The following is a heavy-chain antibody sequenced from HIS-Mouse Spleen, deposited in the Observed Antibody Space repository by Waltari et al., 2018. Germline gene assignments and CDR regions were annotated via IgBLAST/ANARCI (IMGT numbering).Heavy chain of an antibody. CDR2: ISNDGSNK. V-gene: IGHV3-30-3*01. D-gene: IGHD3-10*01. J-gene: IGHJ4*02. CDR3: AREGDL. Sequence: QVQLVESGGGVVQPGRSLRLSCAASGFTFSSYAMHWVGQAPGKGLGWVEVISNDGSNKYYADSVKGRFTISRDNSKNTLYLQMNSLRAEDTAVYYCAREGDLWGQGTLVTVSS. CDR1: GFTFSSYA.